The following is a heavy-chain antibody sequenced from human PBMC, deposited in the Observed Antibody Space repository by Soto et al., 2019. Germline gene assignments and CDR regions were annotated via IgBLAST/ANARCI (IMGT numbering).Heavy chain of an antibody. CDR2: ISWNSGSI. J-gene: IGHJ4*02. V-gene: IGHV3-9*01. Sequence: GGSLRLSCAASGFTFDDYAMHWVRQAPGKGLEWVSGISWNSGSIGYADSVKGRFTISRDNAKNSLYLQMNSLRAEDTALYYCAKDKSGYEFYYFDYWGQGTLVTVSS. CDR1: GFTFDDYA. D-gene: IGHD5-12*01. CDR3: AKDKSGYEFYYFDY.